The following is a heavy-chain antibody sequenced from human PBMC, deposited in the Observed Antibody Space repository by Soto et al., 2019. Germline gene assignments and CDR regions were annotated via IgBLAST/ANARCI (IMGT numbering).Heavy chain of an antibody. CDR1: GFTFSSYA. D-gene: IGHD3-10*01. CDR2: ITGSGGST. V-gene: IGHV3-23*01. Sequence: EVQLLESGGGWVQPGGSLRLSCAASGFTFSSYAMSWVRQAPGKGLEWVSAITGSGGSTYYADSVKGRFTISRDNSKNTLYLQMNSLRAEDTAVYYCAKECCRTEYYFDYWGQGTLVTVSS. CDR3: AKECCRTEYYFDY. J-gene: IGHJ4*02.